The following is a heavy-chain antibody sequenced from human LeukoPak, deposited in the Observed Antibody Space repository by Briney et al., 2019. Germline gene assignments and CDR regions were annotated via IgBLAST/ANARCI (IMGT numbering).Heavy chain of an antibody. CDR3: ARVASQLMVDTGHYHYYMDV. V-gene: IGHV4-39*07. J-gene: IGHJ6*03. D-gene: IGHD5-18*01. Sequence: SETLSLTCTVSGGSISSSTYYWGWIRQPPGKGLGWIGNIYYSGNTYYNPSLKSRVTISLDTSKNQFSLKLSSVTAADTAVYYCARVASQLMVDTGHYHYYMDVWGKGTTVTVSS. CDR2: IYYSGNT. CDR1: GGSISSSTYY.